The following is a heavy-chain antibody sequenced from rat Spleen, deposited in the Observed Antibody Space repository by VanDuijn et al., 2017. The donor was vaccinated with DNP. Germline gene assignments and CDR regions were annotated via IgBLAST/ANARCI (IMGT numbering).Heavy chain of an antibody. CDR2: ISSSGGST. V-gene: IGHV5-27*01. CDR1: GFTFTNYD. D-gene: IGHD1-3*01. J-gene: IGHJ3*01. CDR3: AKDRLGGYAMDA. Sequence: EVQLVESGGGLVQPGRSLKLSCAASGFTFTNYDMAWVRQAPTKGLEWVAAISSSGGSTYYRDSVKGRFTVSRDNAKSTLYLQMDSLRSEDTATYYCAKDRLGGYAMDAWGQGTLVTVSS.